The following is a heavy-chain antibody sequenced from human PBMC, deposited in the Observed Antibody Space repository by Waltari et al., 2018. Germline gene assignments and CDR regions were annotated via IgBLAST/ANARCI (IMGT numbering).Heavy chain of an antibody. Sequence: EVQMVESGGGLVEPGGSLRLSCATSGFIFSSYSMCWVRQTPGKGLEWVSSITSSDYIYYSDSVEGRFTISRDNAKQSLYLQMNSLRAEDTAVYYCARDPPIIWNGYPPSMDVWGQGTTVTVSS. CDR3: ARDPPIIWNGYPPSMDV. CDR1: GFIFSSYS. V-gene: IGHV3-21*02. D-gene: IGHD3-3*01. J-gene: IGHJ6*02. CDR2: ITSSDYI.